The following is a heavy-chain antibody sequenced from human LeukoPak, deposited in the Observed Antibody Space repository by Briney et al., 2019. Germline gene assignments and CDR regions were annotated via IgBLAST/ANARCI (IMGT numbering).Heavy chain of an antibody. CDR1: GYTFTNYG. Sequence: GASVKVSCKSSGYTFTNYGISWVRRAPGQGLEWMGWISGYSGNTIYAQKLRGRVTMTTDTSTSTAYMDLRSLISDDTAIYYCARDASADYYYGMDVWGQGTTVTVSS. V-gene: IGHV1-18*01. D-gene: IGHD3-3*01. CDR3: ARDASADYYYGMDV. CDR2: ISGYSGNT. J-gene: IGHJ6*02.